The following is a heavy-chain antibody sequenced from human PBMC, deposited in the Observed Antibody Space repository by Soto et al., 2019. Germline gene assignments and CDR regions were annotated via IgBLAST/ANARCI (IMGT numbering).Heavy chain of an antibody. J-gene: IGHJ4*02. CDR2: IYYSGST. CDR1: GDSITSNSDF. CDR3: ARHFSVDHFDY. D-gene: IGHD3-9*01. V-gene: IGHV4-39*01. Sequence: SETLSLTCTVSGDSITSNSDFWAWIRQPPGKGLEWIGSIYYSGSTYHNPSLKSRVTISVDRSNNQFSLKLTSVTAADTAVYYCARHFSVDHFDYWGQGALVTVSS.